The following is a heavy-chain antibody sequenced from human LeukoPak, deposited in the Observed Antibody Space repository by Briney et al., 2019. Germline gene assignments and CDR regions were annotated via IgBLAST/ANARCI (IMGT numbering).Heavy chain of an antibody. CDR1: GLSLSTGGMC. CDR2: IDWDDDK. V-gene: IGHV2-70*01. J-gene: IGHJ4*02. Sequence: SGPALVKPTQTLTLTCAFSGLSLSTGGMCVSWIRQPPGKALEWLALIDWDDDKYYSTSLKTRLTISKDTSKNQVVLTMTNMDPVDTATYYCARTHYYGSGSYSQIDYWGQGTLVTVSS. D-gene: IGHD3-10*01. CDR3: ARTHYYGSGSYSQIDY.